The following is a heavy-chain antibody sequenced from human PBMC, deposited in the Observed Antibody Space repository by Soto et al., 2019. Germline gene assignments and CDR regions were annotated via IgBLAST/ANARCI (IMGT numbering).Heavy chain of an antibody. J-gene: IGHJ3*02. CDR2: IRGTT. CDR1: GFTFTSYS. Sequence: PXXSLRLSFAASGFTFTSYSMHWVRQAPGKGLEWVSYIRGTTHYADSVKGRFTISRDNARSSLYLQMNSLRADDTAVYYCARDDSFAFDIWGQGTMVNVSS. D-gene: IGHD2-21*01. V-gene: IGHV3-48*01. CDR3: ARDDSFAFDI.